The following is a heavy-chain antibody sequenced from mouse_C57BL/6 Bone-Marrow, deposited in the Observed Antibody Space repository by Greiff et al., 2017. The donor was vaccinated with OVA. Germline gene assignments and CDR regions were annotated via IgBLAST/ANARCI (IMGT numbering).Heavy chain of an antibody. J-gene: IGHJ4*01. CDR3: AREATYGSSSTWAMDY. V-gene: IGHV1-4*01. CDR2: INPSSGYT. Sequence: VQLQQSGAELARPGASVKMSCKASGYTFTSYTMHWVKQRPGQGLEWIGYINPSSGYTKYNQKFKDKATLTADKSSSTAYMQLSSLTSEDSAVYYCAREATYGSSSTWAMDYWGQGTSVTVSS. CDR1: GYTFTSYT. D-gene: IGHD1-1*01.